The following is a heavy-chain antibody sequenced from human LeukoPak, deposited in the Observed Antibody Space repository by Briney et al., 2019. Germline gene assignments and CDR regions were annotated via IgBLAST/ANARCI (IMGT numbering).Heavy chain of an antibody. CDR1: GFTFSSYA. D-gene: IGHD6-13*01. V-gene: IGHV3-30*04. Sequence: GGSLRLSCAASGFTFSSYAMHWVRQAPGKGLEWVAVISYDGSNKYYGDSVKGRFTISRDNSKNTLYLQMNSLRAEDTAVYYCARSQGDVIAAADYYFDYWGQGTLVTVSS. CDR2: ISYDGSNK. CDR3: ARSQGDVIAAADYYFDY. J-gene: IGHJ4*02.